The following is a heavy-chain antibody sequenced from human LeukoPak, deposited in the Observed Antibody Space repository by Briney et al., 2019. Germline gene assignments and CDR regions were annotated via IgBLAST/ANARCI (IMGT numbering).Heavy chain of an antibody. J-gene: IGHJ5*02. CDR2: IYHSGST. V-gene: IGHV4-30-2*01. D-gene: IGHD3-3*01. CDR3: ARERYDPGGHWFDP. CDR1: GGSISSGGYY. Sequence: PSETLSLTCTVSGGSISSGGYYWSWIRQPPGKGLEWIGYIYHSGSTYYNPSLKSRVTISVDRSKNQFSLKLSSVTAADTAVYYCARERYDPGGHWFDPWGQGTLVTVSS.